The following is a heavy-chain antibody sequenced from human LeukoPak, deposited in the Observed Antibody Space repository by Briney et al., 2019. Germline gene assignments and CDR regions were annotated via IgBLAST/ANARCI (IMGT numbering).Heavy chain of an antibody. CDR1: GFTFSSHA. CDR2: ITGSGGNT. D-gene: IGHD3-22*01. V-gene: IGHV3-23*01. J-gene: IGHJ4*02. CDR3: AKRGYYYESSGYYYFDY. Sequence: GGSLRLSCAAPGFTFSSHAMSWVRQAPGKGLEWVSTITGSGGNTYYADSVKGRFTISRDNSESTLYLQMNTLRAEDTALYYCAKRGYYYESSGYYYFDYWGQGSLATVSS.